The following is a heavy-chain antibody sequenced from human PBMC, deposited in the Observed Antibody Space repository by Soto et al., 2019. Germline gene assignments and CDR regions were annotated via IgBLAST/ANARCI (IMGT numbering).Heavy chain of an antibody. D-gene: IGHD6-13*01. Sequence: QVQLQQWGAGLLKPSETLSLTCAVYGGSFSGYYWSWIRQPPGKGLEWIGEINHSGSTNYNPSLKSRVTISVDTSKNQFSLKPSSVTAADTAVYYCARTYSSSWSPFEYWGHGTLVTVSS. J-gene: IGHJ4*01. CDR1: GGSFSGYY. CDR2: INHSGST. CDR3: ARTYSSSWSPFEY. V-gene: IGHV4-34*01.